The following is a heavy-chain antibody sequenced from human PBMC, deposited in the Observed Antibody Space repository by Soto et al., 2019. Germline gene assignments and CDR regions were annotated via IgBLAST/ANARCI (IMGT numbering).Heavy chain of an antibody. CDR1: GGSISSCY. J-gene: IGHJ6*02. CDR2: IYYSGST. V-gene: IGHV4-59*12. Sequence: SETLSLTCTVSGGSISSCYWSWIRQPPGKGLEWIGYIYYSGSTNYNPSLKSRVTISVDTSKNQFSLKLSSVTAADTAVYYCARDKGRAARSGPYYYYYYGMDVWGQGTTVTVSS. CDR3: ARDKGRAARSGPYYYYYYGMDV. D-gene: IGHD6-6*01.